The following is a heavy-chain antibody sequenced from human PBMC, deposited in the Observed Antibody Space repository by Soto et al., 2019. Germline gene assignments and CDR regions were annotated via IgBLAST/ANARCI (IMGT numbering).Heavy chain of an antibody. Sequence: QVQLQESGPGLVKPSQTLSLTCTVSGGSISSNGYYWSWIRQHPGRGLEWLGYIYFSGTTYYNPSLKSRITISLDTTKQQCSLSLRSVAAADTAVYYRAAFVGYGGNLYRVFDLWGQGSLVIVSS. CDR1: GGSISSNGYY. J-gene: IGHJ4*02. CDR2: IYFSGTT. D-gene: IGHD2-15*01. V-gene: IGHV4-31*03. CDR3: AAFVGYGGNLYRVFDL.